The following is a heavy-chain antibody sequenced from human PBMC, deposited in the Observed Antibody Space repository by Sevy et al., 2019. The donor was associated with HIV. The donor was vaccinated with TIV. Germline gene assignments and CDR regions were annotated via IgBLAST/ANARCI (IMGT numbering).Heavy chain of an antibody. D-gene: IGHD2-2*01. CDR2: ISRSRVYI. CDR3: APESSHLEGDY. J-gene: IGHJ4*02. CDR1: GFTFTSYS. Sequence: GGSLRLSCAASGFTFTSYSMNWVRQAPGKGLEWVSSISRSRVYIYYADSVKGRFTISRDNTKNSLFLQMNSLRAEDTAVYYCAPESSHLEGDYWGQGTLVTVSS. V-gene: IGHV3-21*01.